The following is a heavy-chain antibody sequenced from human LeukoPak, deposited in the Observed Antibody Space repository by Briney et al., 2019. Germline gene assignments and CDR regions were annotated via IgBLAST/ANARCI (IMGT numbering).Heavy chain of an antibody. CDR3: ARRAGAYSHPYDY. J-gene: IGHJ4*02. CDR1: GFTVSSNS. CDR2: IYSDNT. Sequence: GGSLRLSCTVSGFTVSSNSMSWVRQAPGKGLEWVSFIYSDNTHYSDSVKGRSTISRDNSKNTLYLQMNSLRAEDTAVYYCARRAGAYSHPYDYWDQGTLVTVSS. D-gene: IGHD4/OR15-4a*01. V-gene: IGHV3-53*01.